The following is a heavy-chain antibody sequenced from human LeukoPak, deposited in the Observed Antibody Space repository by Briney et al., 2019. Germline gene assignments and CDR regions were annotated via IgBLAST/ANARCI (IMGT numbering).Heavy chain of an antibody. Sequence: PGGSLTLSCAASGFSVSNTYMSWVRQAPGKGLEWVSIIYSGGNTYYADSVKGRFTISRDNSKNTLYLQMNRLRPEDTAVYYCARGTVTAPDYWGQGTLDTVSS. D-gene: IGHD2-21*02. CDR1: GFSVSNTY. CDR3: ARGTVTAPDY. V-gene: IGHV3-53*01. CDR2: IYSGGNT. J-gene: IGHJ4*02.